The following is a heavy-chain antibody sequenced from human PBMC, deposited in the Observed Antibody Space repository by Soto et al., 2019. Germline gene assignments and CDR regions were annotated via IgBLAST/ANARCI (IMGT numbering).Heavy chain of an antibody. V-gene: IGHV1-18*01. CDR2: ISAYNGNT. CDR3: ARDQNSGWYWNYYYYGMDV. J-gene: IGHJ6*02. D-gene: IGHD6-19*01. CDR1: GYTFTSYG. Sequence: ASVKVSCKASGYTFTSYGISWVRQAPGQGLEWMGWISAYNGNTNYAQKLQGRVTMTTDTSTSTAYMELRSLRSDDTAVYYCARDQNSGWYWNYYYYGMDVWGQGTTDTVSS.